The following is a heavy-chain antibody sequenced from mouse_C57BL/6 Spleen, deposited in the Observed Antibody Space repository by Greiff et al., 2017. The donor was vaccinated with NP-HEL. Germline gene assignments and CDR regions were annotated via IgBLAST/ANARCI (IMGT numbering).Heavy chain of an antibody. CDR1: GFNIKDYY. J-gene: IGHJ1*03. CDR2: IDPEDGET. Sequence: VQLQQSGAELVKPGASVKLSCTASGFNIKDYYMHWVKQRTEQGLEWIGRIDPEDGETKYAPKFPGKATIPADTSSNTAYLQLSSLTSEDTAVYYCARWAVTTVVDWYFDVWGTGTTVTVSS. V-gene: IGHV14-2*01. D-gene: IGHD1-1*01. CDR3: ARWAVTTVVDWYFDV.